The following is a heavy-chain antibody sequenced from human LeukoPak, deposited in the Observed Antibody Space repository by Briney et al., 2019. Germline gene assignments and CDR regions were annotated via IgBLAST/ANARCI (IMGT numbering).Heavy chain of an antibody. Sequence: PGGSLRLSCAASGFTFSSYAMRWVRQAPGKGLEWVSAFSGSGAGTYSADSVKGRFTVSRDNSKNTLYLQMNNLRAEDTAVYYCATQYGSSWRDYFDYWGQGTLVTVSS. CDR3: ATQYGSSWRDYFDY. CDR2: FSGSGAGT. J-gene: IGHJ4*02. CDR1: GFTFSSYA. D-gene: IGHD6-13*01. V-gene: IGHV3-23*01.